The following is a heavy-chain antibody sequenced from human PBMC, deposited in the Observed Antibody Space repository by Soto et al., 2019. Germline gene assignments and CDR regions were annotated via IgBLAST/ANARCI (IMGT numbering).Heavy chain of an antibody. CDR1: GDSVSSDITS. J-gene: IGHJ3*01. Sequence: SYTLSLTCAISGDSVSSDITSWNWIRQSPSRGLEWLGRTYYRSKWFHDYAASVKSRITINPDTSKNQYSLELNSMTPEETAVNCSTMGNALDVWGQATLVTDSS. CDR2: TYYRSKWFH. V-gene: IGHV6-1*01. D-gene: IGHD7-27*01. CDR3: TMGNALDV.